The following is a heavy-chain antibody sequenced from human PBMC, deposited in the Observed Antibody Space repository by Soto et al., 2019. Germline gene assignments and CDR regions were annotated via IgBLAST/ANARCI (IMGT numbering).Heavy chain of an antibody. CDR3: SRLRRYGGHTGVDY. Sequence: HVQLQESGPGLVKPSQTLSLNCTVSGGSISSGGYYWSWIRQHPGKGLEWIGYIYYSGSTYYNPSLKSRVTISVDTSKSQFSLKLSSVTAADTAVYYCSRLRRYGGHTGVDYWGQGTLVTVSS. CDR2: IYYSGST. CDR1: GGSISSGGYY. V-gene: IGHV4-31*03. D-gene: IGHD4-17*01. J-gene: IGHJ4*02.